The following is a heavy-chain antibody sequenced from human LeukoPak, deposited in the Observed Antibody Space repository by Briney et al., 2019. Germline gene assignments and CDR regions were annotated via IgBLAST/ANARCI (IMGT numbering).Heavy chain of an antibody. J-gene: IGHJ5*02. D-gene: IGHD2-2*02. CDR2: IHTSGST. V-gene: IGHV4-4*07. Sequence: SETLSLTCSVSGGSISTYYWSWIRQSAGKGLEWIGRIHTSGSTNYNPSLKSRVTISVDTSKNQFSLKLSSVTAADTAVYYCARGLYTSNQYNWFDPWGQGTLVTVSS. CDR1: GGSISTYY. CDR3: ARGLYTSNQYNWFDP.